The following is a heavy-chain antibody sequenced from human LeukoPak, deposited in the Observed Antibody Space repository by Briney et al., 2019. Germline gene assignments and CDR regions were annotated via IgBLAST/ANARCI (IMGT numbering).Heavy chain of an antibody. Sequence: GGSLRLSCAASGFRFNTYWMSWVRQAPGKGLEWVANIKQDGNEKCYADSVKGRFTISRDNGKNSLDLQMNSLRADDTAVYYCARDTLGEGEDANYAVYYFDYWGQGTVVTVSS. V-gene: IGHV3-7*01. D-gene: IGHD4/OR15-4a*01. CDR2: IKQDGNEK. CDR1: GFRFNTYW. CDR3: ARDTLGEGEDANYAVYYFDY. J-gene: IGHJ4*02.